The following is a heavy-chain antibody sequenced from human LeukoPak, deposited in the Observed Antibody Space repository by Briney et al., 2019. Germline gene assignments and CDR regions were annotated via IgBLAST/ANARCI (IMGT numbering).Heavy chain of an antibody. V-gene: IGHV1-69*13. Sequence: ASVKVSCKASGGTFSSYAISWVRQAPGQGLEWMGGIIPIFGTANYAQKFQGRVTITADESTSTAYMELSSLRSDDTAVYYCARDGDYGDIDYWGQGTLVTVSS. CDR1: GGTFSSYA. D-gene: IGHD4-17*01. CDR3: ARDGDYGDIDY. CDR2: IIPIFGTA. J-gene: IGHJ4*02.